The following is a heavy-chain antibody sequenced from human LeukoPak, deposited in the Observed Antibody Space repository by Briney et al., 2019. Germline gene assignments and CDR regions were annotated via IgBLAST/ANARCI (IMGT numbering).Heavy chain of an antibody. CDR2: INHSGST. V-gene: IGHV4-34*01. CDR1: GGSFSGYY. Sequence: SETLSLTCAVYGGSFSGYYWSWIRQPPGKGLEWIGEINHSGSTNYNPSLKSRVTISVDTSKNQFSLKLSSVTAADTAVYYCAREEYSSGWYHRVHRRSGYDYWGQGTLVTVSS. D-gene: IGHD6-19*01. CDR3: AREEYSSGWYHRVHRRSGYDY. J-gene: IGHJ4*02.